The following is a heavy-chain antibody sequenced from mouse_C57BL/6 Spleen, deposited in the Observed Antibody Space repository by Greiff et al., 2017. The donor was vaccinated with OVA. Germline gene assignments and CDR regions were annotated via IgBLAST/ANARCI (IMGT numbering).Heavy chain of an antibody. CDR3: AIGYYGSSYPFDY. V-gene: IGHV1-74*01. J-gene: IGHJ2*01. CDR2: IHPSDSDT. D-gene: IGHD1-1*01. CDR1: GYTFTSYW. Sequence: QVQLKQPGAELVKPGASVKVSCKASGYTFTSYWMHWVKQRPGQGLEWIGRIHPSDSDTNYNQKFKGKATLTVDKSSSTAYMQLSSLTSEDSAVYYCAIGYYGSSYPFDYWGQGTTLTVSS.